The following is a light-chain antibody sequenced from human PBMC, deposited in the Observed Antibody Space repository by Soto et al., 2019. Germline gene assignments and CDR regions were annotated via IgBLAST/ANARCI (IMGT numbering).Light chain of an antibody. CDR1: QSISSW. J-gene: IGKJ1*01. CDR3: QQYNSSSPET. V-gene: IGKV1-5*03. CDR2: KAS. Sequence: DIQMTQSPSTLSASVRDRVTITCRASQSISSWLAWYQQKPGKAPKLLIYKASSLESGVPSRFSGSGSGTEFTLTISSLQPDDFAIYYCQQYNSSSPETFGQGNKVEIK.